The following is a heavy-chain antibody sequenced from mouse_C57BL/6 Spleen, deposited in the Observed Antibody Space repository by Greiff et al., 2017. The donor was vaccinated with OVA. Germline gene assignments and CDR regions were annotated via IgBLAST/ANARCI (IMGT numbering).Heavy chain of an antibody. D-gene: IGHD1-1*01. V-gene: IGHV14-2*01. CDR2: IDPEDGET. CDR1: GFNIKDYY. J-gene: IGHJ2*01. CDR3: ASYYYGSSLFDY. Sequence: EVMLVESGAELVKPGASVKLSCTASGFNIKDYYMHWVKQRTEQGLEWIGRIDPEDGETKYAPKFQGKATITADTSSNTAYLQLSSLTSEDTAVYYCASYYYGSSLFDYWGQGTTLTVSS.